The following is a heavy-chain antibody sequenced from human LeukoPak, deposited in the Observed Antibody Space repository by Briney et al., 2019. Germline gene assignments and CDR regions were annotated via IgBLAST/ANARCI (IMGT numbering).Heavy chain of an antibody. CDR3: ARGSCSGGSCYGWYFDY. J-gene: IGHJ4*02. CDR1: GGSISSSSYY. V-gene: IGHV4-39*07. Sequence: SETLSLTCTVSGGSISSSSYYWGWIRQPPGKGLEWIGSIYYSGSTYYNPSLKSRVTISVDTSKNQFSLKLSSVTAADTAVYYCARGSCSGGSCYGWYFDYWGQGTLVTVSS. D-gene: IGHD2-15*01. CDR2: IYYSGST.